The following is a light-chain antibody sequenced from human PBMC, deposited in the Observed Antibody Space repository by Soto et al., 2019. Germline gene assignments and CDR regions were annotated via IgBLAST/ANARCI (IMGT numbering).Light chain of an antibody. CDR1: QSVNNF. J-gene: IGKJ1*01. CDR3: QQYSNWPSWT. V-gene: IGKV3-15*01. Sequence: EQVMTQSPATLSMSPGERATLSCRASQSVNNFLAWYQQKPGQAPTLLIYGASTRTTSIPAKFSSSGSGTDVTHTISSLQAEDFAVYYYQQYSNWPSWTFGQGTKVEVK. CDR2: GAS.